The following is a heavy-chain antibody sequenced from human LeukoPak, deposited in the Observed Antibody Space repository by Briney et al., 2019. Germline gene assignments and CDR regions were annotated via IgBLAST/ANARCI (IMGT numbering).Heavy chain of an antibody. Sequence: PGGSLRLSCAASGFTFGSYAMHWVRQAPGKGLEWVAVISYDGSNKYYADSVKGRFTISRDNSKNTLYLQVNSLRAEDTAVYYCAKGGKWDVTPFDYWGQGTLVTVSS. CDR3: AKGGKWDVTPFDY. V-gene: IGHV3-30-3*01. CDR2: ISYDGSNK. D-gene: IGHD1-26*01. J-gene: IGHJ4*02. CDR1: GFTFGSYA.